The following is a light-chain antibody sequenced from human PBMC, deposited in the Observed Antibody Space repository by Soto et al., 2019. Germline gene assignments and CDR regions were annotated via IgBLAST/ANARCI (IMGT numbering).Light chain of an antibody. V-gene: IGLV1-40*01. CDR2: GNK. CDR3: QSYDSSLSRV. CDR1: SSNIGAGYD. Sequence: QSVLTQSPSVSGAPGQRVTISRTGSSSNIGAGYDVHWYQQLPGTAPKLLIYGNKNRPSGVPDRFSASKSGTSASLAIAGLQAEEVADSYCQSYDSSLSRVFGTGTKVTVL. J-gene: IGLJ1*01.